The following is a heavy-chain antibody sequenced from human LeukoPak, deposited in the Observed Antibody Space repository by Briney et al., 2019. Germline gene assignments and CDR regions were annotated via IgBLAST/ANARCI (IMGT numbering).Heavy chain of an antibody. CDR3: AKKRYYYGSGSYSDY. CDR1: GFTFSSYA. V-gene: IGHV3-23*01. CDR2: ISGSGGST. J-gene: IGHJ4*02. Sequence: GGSLRLSCAASGFTFSSYAMSWVRQAPGKGLEWVSAISGSGGSTYYADSVKGRFTIPRDNSKNTLYLQMNSLRAEDTAVYYCAKKRYYYGSGSYSDYWGQGTLVTVSS. D-gene: IGHD3-10*01.